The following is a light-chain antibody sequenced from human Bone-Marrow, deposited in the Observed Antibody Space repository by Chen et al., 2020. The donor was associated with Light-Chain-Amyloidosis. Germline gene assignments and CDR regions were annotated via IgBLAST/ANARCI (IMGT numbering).Light chain of an antibody. Sequence: VLTQPPSVSAAPGQMVTISCSGSSSNIGSNYVSWYQQFPGAAPKLLIYDNNRRPSGIPNRFSGSKSGTSATLGITGLQTGDEAIYFCGARDDNLRIYWAFGGGTKVTVL. CDR2: DNN. J-gene: IGLJ3*02. CDR3: GARDDNLRIYWA. CDR1: SSNIGSNY. V-gene: IGLV1-51*01.